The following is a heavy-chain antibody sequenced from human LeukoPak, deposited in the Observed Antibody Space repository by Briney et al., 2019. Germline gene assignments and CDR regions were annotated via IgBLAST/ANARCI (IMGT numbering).Heavy chain of an antibody. J-gene: IGHJ6*02. D-gene: IGHD2-2*02. CDR3: ARDRGHCSSTSCYSYYYYGMDV. Sequence: GGSLRLSCAASGFTFSSSSMNWVRQAPGKGLEWVSYISSSSSTIYYADSVKGRFTISRDNAKNSLYLQMNSLRDEDTAVYYCARDRGHCSSTSCYSYYYYGMDVWGQGTTATVSS. CDR1: GFTFSSSS. V-gene: IGHV3-48*02. CDR2: ISSSSSTI.